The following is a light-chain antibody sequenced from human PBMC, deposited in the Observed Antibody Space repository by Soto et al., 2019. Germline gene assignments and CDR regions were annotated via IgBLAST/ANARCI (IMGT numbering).Light chain of an antibody. J-gene: IGKJ5*01. CDR1: QSIRSGR. V-gene: IGKV3-20*01. Sequence: EIVLTQSPDTLTLSPGERATLSCRASQSIRSGRLAWYQQKHGQXPRLVIFDASNRASGTPERFTGSGSGTDLTITIARLESEDFEVYYCQEYHGSPVTFGLGTRLEIK. CDR2: DAS. CDR3: QEYHGSPVT.